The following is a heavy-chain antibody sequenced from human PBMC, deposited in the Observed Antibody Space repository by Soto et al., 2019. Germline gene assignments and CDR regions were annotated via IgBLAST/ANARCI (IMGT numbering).Heavy chain of an antibody. D-gene: IGHD1-1*01. CDR2: ISASGGST. V-gene: IGHV3-23*01. CDR3: AKPQATGTTYSSGYMDV. Sequence: EVQLLESGGGLVQPGGYLRLSCAASGFTFSSYAMSWVRQAPGKGLEWVSAISASGGSTYYADSVKGRFTISRDNSKNTLSLQMNSLRAEDTAVYYCAKPQATGTTYSSGYMDVWGAGTTVTVS. J-gene: IGHJ6*03. CDR1: GFTFSSYA.